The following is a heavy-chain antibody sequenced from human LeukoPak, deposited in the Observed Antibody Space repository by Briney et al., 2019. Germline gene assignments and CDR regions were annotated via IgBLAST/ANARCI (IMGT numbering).Heavy chain of an antibody. D-gene: IGHD3-16*02. J-gene: IGHJ4*02. Sequence: PGRSLRLSCTTSGFTFGAYAMSWVRQAPGKGLEWVGFIRSKGYGGTTEYAAAVKGRFTISRDESKSAAYLQMDSLKTEDTAVYYCTRGGREMMITFGGVIVSSPAHFDFWGQGTLVTVSS. CDR3: TRGGREMMITFGGVIVSSPAHFDF. V-gene: IGHV3-49*04. CDR1: GFTFGAYA. CDR2: IRSKGYGGTT.